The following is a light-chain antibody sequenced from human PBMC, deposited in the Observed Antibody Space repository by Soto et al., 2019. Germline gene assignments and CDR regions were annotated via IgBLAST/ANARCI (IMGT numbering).Light chain of an antibody. Sequence: QSVLTHPPSASGSPVQSVTISCTGAISDVGGYDFVSWYQHHPGKAPKLMIYEVIKRPSGVPDRFSGSKSGNTASLTVSGFHAEDEADYFCSSYAGDNNYVLGTGPKVTVL. CDR1: ISDVGGYDF. J-gene: IGLJ1*01. V-gene: IGLV2-8*01. CDR2: EVI. CDR3: SSYAGDNNYV.